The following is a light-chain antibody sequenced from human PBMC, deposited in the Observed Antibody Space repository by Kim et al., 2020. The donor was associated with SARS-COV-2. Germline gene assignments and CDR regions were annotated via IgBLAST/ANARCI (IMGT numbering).Light chain of an antibody. CDR1: SSDVGAYNY. Sequence: GQSVTTSCTGTSSDVGAYNYVSWYQQYPGKAPKLMISEVNKRPSGVPDRFSGSKSGNTASLTVSGLQAEDEADYYCSSYAGSSNLVFGGGTQLTVL. J-gene: IGLJ3*02. CDR2: EVN. CDR3: SSYAGSSNLV. V-gene: IGLV2-8*01.